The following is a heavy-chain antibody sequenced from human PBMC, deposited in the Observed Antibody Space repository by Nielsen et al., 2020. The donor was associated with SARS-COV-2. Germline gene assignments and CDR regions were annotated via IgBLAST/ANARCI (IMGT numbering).Heavy chain of an antibody. J-gene: IGHJ5*02. CDR3: ARDHPIRASGWSNWFDP. CDR1: TGSISSTSYY. Sequence: SETLSLTCTVSTGSISSTSYYWGWVRQSPGKGLEWIGSIYYSGSTYYNPSLKSRVTVSVDTSKNQFSLKLNSVTAADTAVYYCARDHPIRASGWSNWFDPWGQGTLVTVSS. V-gene: IGHV4-39*02. CDR2: IYYSGST. D-gene: IGHD6-19*01.